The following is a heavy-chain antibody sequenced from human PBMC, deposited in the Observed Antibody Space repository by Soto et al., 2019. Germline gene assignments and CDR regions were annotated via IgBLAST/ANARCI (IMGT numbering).Heavy chain of an antibody. D-gene: IGHD7-27*01. CDR2: IGGTDGDSDGVP. CDR3: VKRGRNWGAFDF. V-gene: IGHV3-23*01. Sequence: VQLLESGGDLVQPGGSLRLSCVASGFILNNYAMSWVLQAPGKGLEWVSTIGGTDGDSDGVPWFEDSVKGWFTLSRDSSANTLFLHMDNLSAEDSALYYCVKRGRNWGAFDFWGQGTTVVVSS. J-gene: IGHJ3*01. CDR1: GFILNNYA.